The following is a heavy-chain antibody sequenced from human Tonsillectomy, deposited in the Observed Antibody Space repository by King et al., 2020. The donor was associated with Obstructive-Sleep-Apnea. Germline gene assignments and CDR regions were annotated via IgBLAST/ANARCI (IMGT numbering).Heavy chain of an antibody. CDR1: GNTFTNYD. CDR3: ARGFGGGSGYYIGDH. V-gene: IGHV1-8*01. CDR2: LNPNSGNT. D-gene: IGHD3-22*01. Sequence: QLVQSGAEVKKPGASVRVSCKASGNTFTNYDINWVRQATGQGLEWMGWLNPNSGNTGYAQKFQGRVTMTRNTSISTAYMDVSSLRSEDTAVYYCARGFGGGSGYYIGDHWGQGTLVTVSS. J-gene: IGHJ4*02.